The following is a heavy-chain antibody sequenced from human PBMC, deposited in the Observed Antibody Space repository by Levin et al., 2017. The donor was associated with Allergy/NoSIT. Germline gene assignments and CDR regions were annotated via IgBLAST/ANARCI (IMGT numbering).Heavy chain of an antibody. CDR3: ARHALYSDGLFDY. CDR1: GGSISSSSYY. V-gene: IGHV4-39*01. Sequence: SETLSLTCTVSGGSISSSSYYWGWIRQPPGKGLEWIGSIYYSGSTYYNPSLKSRVTISVDTSKNHFSLKLSSVTAADTAVYYCARHALYSDGLFDYWGQGTLVTVSS. D-gene: IGHD5-18*01. CDR2: IYYSGST. J-gene: IGHJ4*02.